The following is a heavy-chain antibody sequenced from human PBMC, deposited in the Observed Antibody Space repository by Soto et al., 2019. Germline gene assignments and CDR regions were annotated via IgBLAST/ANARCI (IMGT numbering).Heavy chain of an antibody. CDR3: ARSFMVPVDFFDY. CDR2: IYYCGST. V-gene: IGHV4-59*01. D-gene: IGHD3-10*01. J-gene: IGHJ4*02. Sequence: PSETLSLTCTVSNGSLSSNYWSWIRQYPGKGLEWIGNIYYCGSTNYNPSLKSRATMSVYTTKNQFTLKLSSVTAADTGVYFCARSFMVPVDFFDYWGQGTLGTVSS. CDR1: NGSLSSNY.